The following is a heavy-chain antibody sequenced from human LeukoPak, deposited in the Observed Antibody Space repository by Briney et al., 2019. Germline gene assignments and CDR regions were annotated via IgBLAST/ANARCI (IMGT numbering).Heavy chain of an antibody. V-gene: IGHV3-53*01. CDR1: GFTVSSNY. CDR3: AKDPQGWFGELFPPYFDY. D-gene: IGHD3-10*01. Sequence: GGSLRLSCAASGFTVSSNYMSWVRQAPGKGLEWVSVIYSGGSTYYADSVKGRFTISRDNSKNTLYLQMNSLRAEDTAVYYCAKDPQGWFGELFPPYFDYWGQGTLVTVSS. CDR2: IYSGGST. J-gene: IGHJ4*02.